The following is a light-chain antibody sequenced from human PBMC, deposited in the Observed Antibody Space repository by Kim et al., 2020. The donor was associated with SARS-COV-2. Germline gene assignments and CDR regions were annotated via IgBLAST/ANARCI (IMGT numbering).Light chain of an antibody. CDR3: QARASSTGV. Sequence: VAPGQTASIPCVGDKLGDKYTCWYQQKPGQSPVLVIYEDSKRPSGIPERFSGSNSGNTATLTISGTQAMDEADYYCQARASSTGVFGGGTQLTVL. J-gene: IGLJ3*02. V-gene: IGLV3-1*01. CDR2: EDS. CDR1: KLGDKY.